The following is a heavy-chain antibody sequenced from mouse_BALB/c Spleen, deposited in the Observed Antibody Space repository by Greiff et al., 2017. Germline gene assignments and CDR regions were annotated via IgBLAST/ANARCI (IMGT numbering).Heavy chain of an antibody. CDR2: ISYSGST. D-gene: IGHD1-1*01. Sequence: EVQLQESGPSLVKPSQTLYLTCTVTGDSITSGYWNWVRKFPGKKLEYMGYISYSGSTNYNPSLKSRISITRDTSKNQYYLQLHSVTTEDTATYYCALITTVVGGYYFDYWGQGTTLTVSS. CDR1: GDSITSGY. J-gene: IGHJ2*01. V-gene: IGHV3-8*02. CDR3: ALITTVVGGYYFDY.